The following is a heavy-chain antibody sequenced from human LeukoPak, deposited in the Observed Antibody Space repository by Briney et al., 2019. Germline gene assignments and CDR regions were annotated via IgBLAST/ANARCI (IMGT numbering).Heavy chain of an antibody. CDR3: ASSVISFGGN. CDR2: IKQDGSEK. V-gene: IGHV3-7*01. CDR1: GFTFSSYW. J-gene: IGHJ4*02. D-gene: IGHD3-16*01. Sequence: GGSLRLSCVASGFTFSSYWMSWVRQAPGKGLEWVANIKQDGSEKYYVDSVKGRFTIFRDNAKNSLYLQMNSLRAEDTAVYYCASSVISFGGNWGQGILVTVSS.